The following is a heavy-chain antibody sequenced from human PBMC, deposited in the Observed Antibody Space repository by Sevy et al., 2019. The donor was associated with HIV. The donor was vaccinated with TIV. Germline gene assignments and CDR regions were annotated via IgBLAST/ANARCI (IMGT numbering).Heavy chain of an antibody. J-gene: IGHJ4*02. CDR2: FYYNGHI. V-gene: IGHV4-59*08. CDR1: GGSITSLY. Sequence: SETPSLTCTVSGGSITSLYWNWIRQPPGKGLEWIATFYYNGHINYNPSLKSRVTLSLDTSKNQFSLRLSSVTAADTAMYYCAGENAWGRGYSWGQGTLVTVSS. D-gene: IGHD1-26*01. CDR3: AGENAWGRGYS.